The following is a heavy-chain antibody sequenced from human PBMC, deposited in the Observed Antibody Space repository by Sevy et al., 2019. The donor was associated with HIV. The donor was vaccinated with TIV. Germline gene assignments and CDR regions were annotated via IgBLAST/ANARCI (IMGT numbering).Heavy chain of an antibody. J-gene: IGHJ4*02. Sequence: SETLSLTCAVYGGSFSGYYWSWIRQPPGKGLEWIGETNHSGSTNYNPSLKSRVTISVDTSKNQFSLKLSSVTAADTAVYYCARVSSFLPHYDFWSGYYHYFDYWGQGTLVTVSS. D-gene: IGHD3-3*01. CDR3: ARVSSFLPHYDFWSGYYHYFDY. CDR2: TNHSGST. V-gene: IGHV4-34*01. CDR1: GGSFSGYY.